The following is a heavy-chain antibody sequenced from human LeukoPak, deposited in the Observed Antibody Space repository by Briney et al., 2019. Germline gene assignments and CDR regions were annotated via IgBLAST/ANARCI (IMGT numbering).Heavy chain of an antibody. CDR2: ISSSSSYI. V-gene: IGHV3-21*01. J-gene: IGHJ6*02. D-gene: IGHD2-2*01. CDR1: GFTFSSYS. CDR3: ARGLGYCSSTSCPEYYYYYGMDV. Sequence: GGSLRLSCAASGFTFSSYSMNWFRQAPGKGLEWVSSISSSSSYIYYADSVKGRFTISRDNAKNSLYLQMNSLRAEDTAVYYCARGLGYCSSTSCPEYYYYYGMDVWGQGTTVTVSS.